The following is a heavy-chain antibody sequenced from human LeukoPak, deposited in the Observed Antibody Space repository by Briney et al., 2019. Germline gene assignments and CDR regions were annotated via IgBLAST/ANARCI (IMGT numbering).Heavy chain of an antibody. CDR3: ARGGSLFDY. D-gene: IGHD3-10*01. CDR1: GGSISSYY. Sequence: SETLSLTCTVSGGSISSYYWSWIRQPPGKGLEWIGYIYYSGSTNYNPSLKSRVTISVDTSKNQFSLKLSSVTAADTAAYYCARGGSLFDYWAREPWSPSPQ. CDR2: IYYSGST. J-gene: IGHJ4*02. V-gene: IGHV4-59*01.